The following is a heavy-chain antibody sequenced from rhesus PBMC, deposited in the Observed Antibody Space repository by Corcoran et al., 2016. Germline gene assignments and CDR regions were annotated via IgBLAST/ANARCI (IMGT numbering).Heavy chain of an antibody. CDR1: GYSISSNY. CDR2: IYGSSGST. J-gene: IGHJ4*01. CDR3: ARGDSGTWIPFDY. V-gene: IGHV4-147*01. Sequence: QVQLQESGPGLVKPSETLSLTCAVSGYSISSNYWSWIRQPPGKGLEWIGYIYGSSGSTYYNPSLKDRVTISTDTSKNQFSLKLSSVTAADTAVYYCARGDSGTWIPFDYWGQGVLVTVSS. D-gene: IGHD6-25*01.